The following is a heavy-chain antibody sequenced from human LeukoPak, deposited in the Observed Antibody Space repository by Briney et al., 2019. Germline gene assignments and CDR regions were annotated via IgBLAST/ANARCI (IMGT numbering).Heavy chain of an antibody. CDR2: ISYDGSNK. J-gene: IGHJ6*02. CDR3: ARVVSVAGSYYYGMDV. D-gene: IGHD6-19*01. Sequence: GSLRLSCAASGFTFSSYAMHWVRQAPGKGLEWVAVISYDGSNKYYADSVKGRFTISRDNSKNTLYLQMNSLRAEDTAVYYCARVVSVAGSYYYGMDVWGQGTTVTVSS. V-gene: IGHV3-30-3*01. CDR1: GFTFSSYA.